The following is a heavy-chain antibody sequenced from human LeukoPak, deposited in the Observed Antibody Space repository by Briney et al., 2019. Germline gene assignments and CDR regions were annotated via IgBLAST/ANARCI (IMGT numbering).Heavy chain of an antibody. CDR3: ARDHGMAYYDILTGYGSYGMDV. Sequence: SETLSLTCTVSGGSISSYYWSWIRQPPGKGLEWIGYIYYSGSTNYNPSLKSRVTISVDTSKNQFSLKLSPVTAADTAVYYCARDHGMAYYDILTGYGSYGMDVWGQGTTVTVSS. J-gene: IGHJ6*02. D-gene: IGHD3-9*01. V-gene: IGHV4-59*01. CDR1: GGSISSYY. CDR2: IYYSGST.